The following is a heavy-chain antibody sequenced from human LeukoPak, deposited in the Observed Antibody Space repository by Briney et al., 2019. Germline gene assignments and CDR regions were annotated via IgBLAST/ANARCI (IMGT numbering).Heavy chain of an antibody. CDR3: ARGSSSSWSDYFDY. D-gene: IGHD6-6*01. Sequence: GGSVRLSCAASGFTFSSYAMHWVRKAPGKGLEWEAVISYDGSNKYYADSVKGRFTISRDNSKNTLYLQMNSLRAEDTAVYYCARGSSSSWSDYFDYWGQGTLVTVSS. CDR2: ISYDGSNK. V-gene: IGHV3-30-3*01. J-gene: IGHJ4*02. CDR1: GFTFSSYA.